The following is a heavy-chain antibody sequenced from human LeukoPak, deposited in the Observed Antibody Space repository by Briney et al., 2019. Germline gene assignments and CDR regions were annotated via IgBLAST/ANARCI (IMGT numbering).Heavy chain of an antibody. D-gene: IGHD2-2*01. Sequence: QPGGSLRLSCAASGFTFSSYAMSWVRQAPGKGLEWVWAISRSGGSTYYADSVKGRFTISRDNSKNTLYQQMNSLRAEDTAVYYSAKDSGVVVVTAAIPGDYWGQGSLITVSS. V-gene: IGHV3-23*01. CDR3: AKDSGVVVVTAAIPGDY. J-gene: IGHJ4*02. CDR2: ISRSGGST. CDR1: GFTFSSYA.